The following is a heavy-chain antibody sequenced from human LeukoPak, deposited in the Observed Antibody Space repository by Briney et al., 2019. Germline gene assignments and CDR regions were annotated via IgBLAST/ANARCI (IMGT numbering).Heavy chain of an antibody. V-gene: IGHV1-18*01. CDR1: GYTFTSNG. CDR3: ARREQWLVGDDY. D-gene: IGHD6-19*01. J-gene: IGHJ4*02. Sequence: ASVKVSCKASGYTFTSNGISWVRQAPGQGLEWMGWISTYNGNTNYEQKLQGRATMTTDTSTSTAYMELRSLRSDDTAVYYCARREQWLVGDDYWGQGTLVTVSS. CDR2: ISTYNGNT.